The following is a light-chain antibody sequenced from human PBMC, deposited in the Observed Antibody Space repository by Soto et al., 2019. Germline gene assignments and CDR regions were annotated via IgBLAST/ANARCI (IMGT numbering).Light chain of an antibody. CDR3: QQRSNWPR. V-gene: IGKV3-11*01. Sequence: EIVLTQSPATLSLSPGERATLSCRASPSVTNFLAWYQQTPGQAPRLLIYGAFNRATGIPARFSGSGSGTDFTLTISSLEPEDSAVYYCQQRSNWPRFGQGTRLEIK. CDR1: PSVTNF. J-gene: IGKJ5*01. CDR2: GAF.